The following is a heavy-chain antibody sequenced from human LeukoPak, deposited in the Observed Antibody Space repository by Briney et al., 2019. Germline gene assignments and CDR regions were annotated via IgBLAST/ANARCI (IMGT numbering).Heavy chain of an antibody. Sequence: NPSETLSLTCTVSGGSISRHYWSWIRQPPGKGLEWIGYIYYSGNTNYNPSLKSRVSMSVDTSKNQFSLNLSSLTAADTAVYYCATESAAAGEYYYYMDVRGKGTTVTVSS. V-gene: IGHV4-59*11. CDR2: IYYSGNT. J-gene: IGHJ6*03. CDR1: GGSISRHY. CDR3: ATESAAAGEYYYYMDV. D-gene: IGHD6-13*01.